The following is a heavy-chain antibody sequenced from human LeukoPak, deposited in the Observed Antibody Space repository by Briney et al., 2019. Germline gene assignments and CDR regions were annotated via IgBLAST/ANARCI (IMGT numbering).Heavy chain of an antibody. V-gene: IGHV3-21*01. CDR1: GFIFSACA. D-gene: IGHD1-26*01. J-gene: IGHJ4*02. CDR2: ITSTSSYR. Sequence: PGGSLRLSCAASGFIFSACAMNWVRQAPEKGLEWVSSITSTSSYRYYADSVKGRFTISRDNAKSSLYLQMNSLGAKDTAVYYRVREFSGSLEYWGQGTLVTVSS. CDR3: VREFSGSLEY.